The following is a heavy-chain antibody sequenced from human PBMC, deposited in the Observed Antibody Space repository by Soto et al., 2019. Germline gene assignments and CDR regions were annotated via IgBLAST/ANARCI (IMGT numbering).Heavy chain of an antibody. Sequence: EVHLLESGGGLVQPGGSLRLSCAASAFMFRNYAMSWVRQAPGKGLEWVSTISLGGANTHYADSVKGRFTISRDNSKNFLYLEMNNLRGEDTSVYYCAQDPSTVYADHWGQGTLVTVSS. CDR3: AQDPSTVYADH. V-gene: IGHV3-23*01. CDR2: ISLGGANT. CDR1: AFMFRNYA. D-gene: IGHD3-9*01. J-gene: IGHJ4*02.